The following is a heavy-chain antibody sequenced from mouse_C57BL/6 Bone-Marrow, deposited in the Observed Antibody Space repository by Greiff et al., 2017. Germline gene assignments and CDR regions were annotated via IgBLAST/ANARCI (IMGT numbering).Heavy chain of an antibody. CDR2: IDPETGGT. Sequence: QVQLKESGAELVRPGASVTLSCKASGYTFTDYEMHWVKQTPVHGLEWIGAIDPETGGTAYNQKFKGKAILTADKSSSTAYMELRSLTSEDSAVYYCTRGELRGAYWGQGTLVTVSA. V-gene: IGHV1-15*01. CDR1: GYTFTDYE. J-gene: IGHJ3*01. D-gene: IGHD1-1*01. CDR3: TRGELRGAY.